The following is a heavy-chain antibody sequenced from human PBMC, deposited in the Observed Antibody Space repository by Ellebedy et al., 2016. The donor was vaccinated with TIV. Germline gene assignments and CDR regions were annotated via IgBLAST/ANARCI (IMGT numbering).Heavy chain of an antibody. D-gene: IGHD3-3*02. CDR2: IGGGGYT. CDR3: AKDHFDGNGFYDAFDV. V-gene: IGHV3-23*01. Sequence: GGSLRLSCTTSGFTFGIFAMTWVRQAPGKGLEWVSTIGGGGYTFYADSVKGRFTISRDDSRNTLSLYMSSLRVEDTAIYYCAKDHFDGNGFYDAFDVWGQGTTVTVSS. CDR1: GFTFGIFA. J-gene: IGHJ3*01.